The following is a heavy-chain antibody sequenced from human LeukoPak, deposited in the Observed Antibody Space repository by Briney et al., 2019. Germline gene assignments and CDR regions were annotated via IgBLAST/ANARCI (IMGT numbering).Heavy chain of an antibody. V-gene: IGHV3-21*04. CDR3: AKVSTTVTGGYFDN. D-gene: IGHD4-17*01. Sequence: PGGSLRLSCAASGFTFSSYSMTWVRQAPGKGLEWVSSISSSSSYIYYANSVKGRFTISRDNAKNSLYLQMSSLRAEDTAVYYCAKVSTTVTGGYFDNWGQGTLVSVSS. CDR2: ISSSSSYI. CDR1: GFTFSSYS. J-gene: IGHJ4*02.